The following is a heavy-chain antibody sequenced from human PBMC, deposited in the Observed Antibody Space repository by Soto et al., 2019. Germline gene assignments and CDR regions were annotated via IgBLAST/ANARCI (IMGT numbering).Heavy chain of an antibody. CDR1: GFTFSSYA. Sequence: EVQLLESGGGLVQPGGSLRLSCAASGFTFSSYAMSWVRQAPGKGLEWVSAISGSGGSRYYADSVKGRFTISRDNSKNTLYLQMNSQRAKDRAVYYCAKDTGSSWPREGGLFDYWGQGTLVTVSS. CDR2: ISGSGGSR. J-gene: IGHJ4*02. D-gene: IGHD6-13*01. CDR3: AKDTGSSWPREGGLFDY. V-gene: IGHV3-23*01.